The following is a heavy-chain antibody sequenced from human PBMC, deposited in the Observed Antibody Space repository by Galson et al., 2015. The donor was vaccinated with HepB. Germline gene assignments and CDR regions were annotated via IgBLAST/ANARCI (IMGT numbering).Heavy chain of an antibody. Sequence: TLSLTCTVSGGSISSSSYYWGWLRQPPGKGLEWIGSFYYTGNTHYNPSLKSRVTTSGDTSKNQFSLKLNSVTAADTAVYYCARHESESKTYAADNWGQGTLVTCSS. CDR3: ARHESESKTYAADN. D-gene: IGHD2-2*01. CDR1: GGSISSSSYY. J-gene: IGHJ4*02. CDR2: FYYTGNT. V-gene: IGHV4-39*01.